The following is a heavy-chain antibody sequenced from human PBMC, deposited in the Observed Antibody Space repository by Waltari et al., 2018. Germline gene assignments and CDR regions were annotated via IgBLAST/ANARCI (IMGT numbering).Heavy chain of an antibody. J-gene: IGHJ3*02. CDR3: AREGDDAFDI. Sequence: QVQLQESGPGLVKPSQTLSLTCTVSGGSISSGSYYWSWIRQPAGKGLEWIGRIYTSGSTNYNPSLKSRVTISVDTSKNQFSLKLSSVTAADTAVYYCAREGDDAFDIWGQGTMVTVSS. D-gene: IGHD3-16*01. CDR1: GGSISSGSYY. CDR2: IYTSGST. V-gene: IGHV4-61*02.